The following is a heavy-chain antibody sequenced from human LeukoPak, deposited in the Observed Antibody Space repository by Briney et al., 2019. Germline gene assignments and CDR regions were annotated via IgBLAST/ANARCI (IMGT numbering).Heavy chain of an antibody. CDR3: AKWVPRSLESIYGMDV. CDR2: MSGTGGTS. Sequence: GGSLRLSCAASGFKFSDYAMNWVRQAPGKGLEWVSGMSGTGGTSYYADSAKGRFTISRDNSKSTLDLQMNSLRAEDTAVYYCAKWVPRSLESIYGMDVWGQGTTVTVSS. CDR1: GFKFSDYA. D-gene: IGHD3-3*01. V-gene: IGHV3-23*01. J-gene: IGHJ6*02.